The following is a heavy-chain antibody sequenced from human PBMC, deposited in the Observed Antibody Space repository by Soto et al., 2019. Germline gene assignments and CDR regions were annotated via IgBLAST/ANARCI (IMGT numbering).Heavy chain of an antibody. CDR3: AKDKPNVVVPAADDAFDI. CDR1: GFTFISYA. CDR2: ISGSGGST. Sequence: WGSLRLSCAASGFTFISYAMICFRQSPWKWLEWVSAISGSGGSTYYADSVKGRFTISRDNSKNTLYLQMNSLRAEDTAVYYCAKDKPNVVVPAADDAFDIWGQGTMVTVSS. J-gene: IGHJ3*02. V-gene: IGHV3-23*01. D-gene: IGHD2-2*01.